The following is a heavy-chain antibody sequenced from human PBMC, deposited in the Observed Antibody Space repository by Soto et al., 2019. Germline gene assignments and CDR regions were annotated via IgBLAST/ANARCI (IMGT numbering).Heavy chain of an antibody. CDR1: GFTTFDLG. J-gene: IGHJ6*02. Sequence: GGSLRLSCVVSGFTTFDLGMHWVRQSPAKGLEWVSGILWNSGAAGYADSVKGRFTISRDRAKRALYLQMDSLRPEDTALYYCGNDVAPGGLEVWGQGTTVTVSS. D-gene: IGHD5-12*01. V-gene: IGHV3-9*02. CDR2: ILWNSGAA. CDR3: GNDVAPGGLEV.